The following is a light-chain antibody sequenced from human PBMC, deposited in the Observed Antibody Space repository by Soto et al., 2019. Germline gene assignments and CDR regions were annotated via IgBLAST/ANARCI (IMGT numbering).Light chain of an antibody. CDR3: SSYGGSNNLL. J-gene: IGLJ2*01. V-gene: IGLV2-8*01. CDR2: GVN. Sequence: QSVLTQPPSASGSPGQSVTISCTGTSNDVGAYNFISWYQQHPGKAPKLMIYGVNKRPSGVPDRFSGSKSGNTASLTVSGLQAEDEADYYCSSYGGSNNLLFGGGTKLTVL. CDR1: SNDVGAYNF.